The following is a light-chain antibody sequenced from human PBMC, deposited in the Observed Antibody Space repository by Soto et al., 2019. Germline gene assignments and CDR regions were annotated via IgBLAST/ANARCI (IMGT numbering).Light chain of an antibody. CDR3: QQYGSSPLVT. J-gene: IGKJ5*01. CDR1: QSVSSSY. Sequence: EIVLTQSPGTLSLSPGERASLSCRASQSVSSSYLAWYQQKPGQAPRLLIYDASSRATGTPDRFSGSGSGTDFTLTISRLEPEDFAVYYCQQYGSSPLVTFGQGTRLEIK. CDR2: DAS. V-gene: IGKV3-20*01.